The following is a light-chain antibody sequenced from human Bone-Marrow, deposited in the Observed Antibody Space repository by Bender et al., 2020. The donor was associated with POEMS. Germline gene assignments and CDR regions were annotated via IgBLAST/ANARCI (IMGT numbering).Light chain of an antibody. CDR2: DFN. J-gene: IGLJ1*01. Sequence: QSALTQPRSVSGSLGQSVTISCTGTSSDVGASHFVSWYQQNPGKAPKFIIYDFNKRPSGVPDRFSGSKSGNTASLTITGLQAEDDGGYYCCSYAGTSTLYVFGTGTKVTVL. CDR1: SSDVGASHF. V-gene: IGLV2-11*01. CDR3: CSYAGTSTLYV.